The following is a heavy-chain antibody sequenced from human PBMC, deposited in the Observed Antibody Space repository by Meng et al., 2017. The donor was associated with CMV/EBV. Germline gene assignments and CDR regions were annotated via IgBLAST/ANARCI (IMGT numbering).Heavy chain of an antibody. V-gene: IGHV3-13*01. Sequence: GESLKISCAASGFTFSSYDMHWVCQATGKGLEWVSAIGTAGDTYYPGSVKGRFTISRENAKNSLYLQMNSLRAGDTAVYYCARVSSEGGFDYWGQGTLVTVSS. CDR2: IGTAGDT. CDR3: ARVSSEGGFDY. D-gene: IGHD6-6*01. J-gene: IGHJ4*02. CDR1: GFTFSSYD.